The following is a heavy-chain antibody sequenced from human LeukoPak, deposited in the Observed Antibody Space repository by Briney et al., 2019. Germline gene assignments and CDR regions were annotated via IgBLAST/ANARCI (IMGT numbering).Heavy chain of an antibody. CDR2: IWYDGSVR. V-gene: IGHV3-33*06. CDR1: GFAFSTYG. D-gene: IGHD6-13*01. Sequence: PGGSLRLSCAASGFAFSTYGMHWVRQAPGKGLEWVALIWYDGSVRNYADSVKGRFTISRDNSKNTLYLEMNSLRAEDTALYYCVKDRGSTWVLVSFDSWGKGTPVTVSS. J-gene: IGHJ4*02. CDR3: VKDRGSTWVLVSFDS.